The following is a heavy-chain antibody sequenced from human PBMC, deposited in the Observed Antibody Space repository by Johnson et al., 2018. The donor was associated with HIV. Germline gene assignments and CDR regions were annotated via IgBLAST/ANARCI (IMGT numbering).Heavy chain of an antibody. CDR3: GRWGYSSSPLGAFDI. V-gene: IGHV3-23*04. CDR1: GFAFSDCY. J-gene: IGHJ3*02. CDR2: ISGSGGST. D-gene: IGHD6-6*01. Sequence: VQLVESGGGLVKPGGSLRLSCAASGFAFSDCYMSWIRQAPGKGLEWVSAISGSGGSTYYADSVKGRFTISRDNSKNTLYLQMNSLRAEDTAVYYWGRWGYSSSPLGAFDIWGQGTMVTVSS.